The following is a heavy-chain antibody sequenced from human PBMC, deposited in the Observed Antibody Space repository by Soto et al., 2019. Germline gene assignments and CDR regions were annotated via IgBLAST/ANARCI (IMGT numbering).Heavy chain of an antibody. J-gene: IGHJ6*02. CDR2: ISGSGRTI. CDR3: AKVGPSYYYGMDV. D-gene: IGHD1-26*01. V-gene: IGHV3-23*01. Sequence: GGSLRLSCAASGPDFSSEVMCWVRQAPGKGLEWVSSISGSGRTIYHADSMRGRFAISRDNSKNSLYLQLNNLRVDDTAVYYCAKVGPSYYYGMDVWGQGTTVTVSS. CDR1: GPDFSSEV.